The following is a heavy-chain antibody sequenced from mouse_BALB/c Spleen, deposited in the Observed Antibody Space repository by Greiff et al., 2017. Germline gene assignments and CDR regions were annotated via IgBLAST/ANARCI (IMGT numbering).Heavy chain of an antibody. CDR2: INPYNDGT. Sequence: EVKLVESGPELVKPGASVKMSCKASGYTFTSYVMHWVKQKPGQGLEWIGYINPYNDGTKYNEKFKGKATLTSDKSSSTAYMELSSLTSEDSAVYYCARGAYGTWFAYWGQGTLVTVSA. V-gene: IGHV1-14*01. CDR3: ARGAYGTWFAY. CDR1: GYTFTSYV. J-gene: IGHJ3*01. D-gene: IGHD1-1*01.